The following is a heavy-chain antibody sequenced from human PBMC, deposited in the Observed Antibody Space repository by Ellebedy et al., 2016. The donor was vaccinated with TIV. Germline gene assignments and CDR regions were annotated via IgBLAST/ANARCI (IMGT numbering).Heavy chain of an antibody. CDR2: IIPILGIA. CDR3: ARQEGELSLFTIDY. V-gene: IGHV1-69*04. D-gene: IGHD3-16*02. J-gene: IGHJ4*02. Sequence: SVKVSCXASGYTFTSYDISWVRQAPGQGLEWMGRIIPILGIANYAQKFQGRVTITADKSTSTAYMELSSLRSEDTAVYYCARQEGELSLFTIDYWGQGTLVTVSS. CDR1: GYTFTSYD.